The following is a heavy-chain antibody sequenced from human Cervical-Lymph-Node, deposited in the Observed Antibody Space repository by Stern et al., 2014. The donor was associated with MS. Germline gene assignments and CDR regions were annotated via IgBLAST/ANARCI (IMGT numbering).Heavy chain of an antibody. D-gene: IGHD2-8*02. V-gene: IGHV3-20*01. Sequence: EVQLVESGGGVVRPGRSLRLSCAASGFTFEDYGMRWVRQAPGKGLEWVAAMYWDGGSTVDAGSVQGRFTISRDNAKNSLYLQMNSLRAEDTALYHCARAFCTGGVCYSFPFYGMDVWGQGTTVTVSS. CDR2: MYWDGGST. CDR1: GFTFEDYG. J-gene: IGHJ6*02. CDR3: ARAFCTGGVCYSFPFYGMDV.